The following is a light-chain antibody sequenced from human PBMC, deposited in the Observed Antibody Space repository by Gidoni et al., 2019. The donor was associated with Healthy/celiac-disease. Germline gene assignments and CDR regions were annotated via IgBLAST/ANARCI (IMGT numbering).Light chain of an antibody. Sequence: QSALTQPASVSGSPGQSITISCTGTSSDVGSYNLISWYQQHPGKAPKLMLYEGSKRPSGVSNRFSGSTSGNTASLTISGLQAEDEADYYCCSYAGISTRNWVFGGGTKLTGL. CDR3: CSYAGISTRNWV. CDR2: EGS. J-gene: IGLJ3*02. CDR1: SSDVGSYNL. V-gene: IGLV2-23*01.